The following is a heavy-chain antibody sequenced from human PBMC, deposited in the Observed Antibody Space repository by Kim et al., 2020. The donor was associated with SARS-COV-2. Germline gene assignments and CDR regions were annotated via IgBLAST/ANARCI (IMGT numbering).Heavy chain of an antibody. Sequence: NYAQQFQRRVTVTADDSASTAYMELSSLRSEDTAVYYCASPYGSGSYRFYWGQGTLVTVSS. CDR3: ASPYGSGSYRFY. V-gene: IGHV1-69*01. J-gene: IGHJ4*02. D-gene: IGHD3-10*01.